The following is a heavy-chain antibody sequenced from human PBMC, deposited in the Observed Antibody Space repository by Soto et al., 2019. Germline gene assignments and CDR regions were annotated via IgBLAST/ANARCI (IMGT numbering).Heavy chain of an antibody. V-gene: IGHV4-34*01. CDR2: INHSGST. D-gene: IGHD3-10*01. CDR3: ARAPGAYYGAENYYMGGFSYFDH. CDR1: GGSLSGNY. Sequence: QVLLQQWGAGLLKPSETLSLTCAVYGGSLSGNYWTWIRQPPGRGLEGIGNINHSGSTIYNPSLERRGTISVGTSNNQFFLELSSVISAETAVYHCARAPGAYYGAENYYMGGFSYFDHWGQGTLVTVSS. J-gene: IGHJ4*02.